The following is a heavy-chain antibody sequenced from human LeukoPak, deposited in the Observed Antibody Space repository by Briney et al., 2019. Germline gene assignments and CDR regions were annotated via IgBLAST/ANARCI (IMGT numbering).Heavy chain of an antibody. J-gene: IGHJ5*02. Sequence: ASVKVSCKDSGGTFSSYAISWVRQAPGQGLEWMGWISAYNGNTNYAQKLQGRVTMTTDTSTSTAYMELRSLRSDDTAVYYCARATTVITRDWFDPWGQGTLVTVSS. CDR1: GGTFSSYA. D-gene: IGHD4-17*01. V-gene: IGHV1-18*01. CDR3: ARATTVITRDWFDP. CDR2: ISAYNGNT.